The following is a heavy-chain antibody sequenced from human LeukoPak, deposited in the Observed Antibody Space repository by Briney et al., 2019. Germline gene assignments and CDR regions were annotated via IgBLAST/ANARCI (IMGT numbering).Heavy chain of an antibody. CDR1: GGSISSGSYY. CDR3: AREAAPPPSLEWLTTYYFDY. J-gene: IGHJ4*02. Sequence: SETLSLTCTVSGGSISSGSYYWSWIRQPAGKGLEWIGRFSTSGSPYYNPSLKGRVTISLNTSKNQFSLRLNSVTAADTAVYYCAREAAPPPSLEWLTTYYFDYWGQGALVTVSS. D-gene: IGHD3-3*01. V-gene: IGHV4-61*02. CDR2: FSTSGSP.